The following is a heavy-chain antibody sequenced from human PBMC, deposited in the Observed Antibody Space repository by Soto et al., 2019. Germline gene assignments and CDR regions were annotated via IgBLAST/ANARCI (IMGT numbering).Heavy chain of an antibody. Sequence: GESLKISCKGSGYSFTSYWIGCVRQMPGKGLEWMGIIYPGDSDTRYSPSFQGQVTISADKSISTAYLQWSSLKASDTAMYYCARHYDYYDSSGYYSPRVRDYYYYGMDVWGQGTTVTVSS. V-gene: IGHV5-51*01. CDR2: IYPGDSDT. D-gene: IGHD3-22*01. CDR3: ARHYDYYDSSGYYSPRVRDYYYYGMDV. J-gene: IGHJ6*02. CDR1: GYSFTSYW.